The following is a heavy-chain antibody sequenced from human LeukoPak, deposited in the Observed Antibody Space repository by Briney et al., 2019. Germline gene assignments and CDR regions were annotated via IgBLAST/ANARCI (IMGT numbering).Heavy chain of an antibody. D-gene: IGHD3-22*01. CDR3: ARVTGYMIEDYFDY. CDR2: IYYSGST. V-gene: IGHV4-59*02. CDR1: GDSLVSGHY. Sequence: SETLSLTCTVSGDSLVSGHYWSWIRQPPGKGLEWIGYIYYSGSTNYNPSLKSRVTISVDTSKNQFSLRLSSVTAADTAVYYCARVTGYMIEDYFDYWGQRTLVTVSS. J-gene: IGHJ4*02.